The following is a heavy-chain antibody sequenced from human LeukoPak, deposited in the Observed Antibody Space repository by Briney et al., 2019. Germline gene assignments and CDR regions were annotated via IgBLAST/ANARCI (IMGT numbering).Heavy chain of an antibody. CDR2: IPTEGSNK. CDR3: AKDGVREYQLLSARWFDP. V-gene: IGHV3-30*18. J-gene: IGHJ5*02. D-gene: IGHD2-2*01. Sequence: GRSLTPACPVSGLTSSTYCTHWDRPAQSNWLEWVAVIPTEGSNKYYAGSMTGRYTISRDNSKNTLYLQMNSLRAEDTAVYYCAKDGVREYQLLSARWFDPWGQGTLVTVSS. CDR1: GLTSSTYC.